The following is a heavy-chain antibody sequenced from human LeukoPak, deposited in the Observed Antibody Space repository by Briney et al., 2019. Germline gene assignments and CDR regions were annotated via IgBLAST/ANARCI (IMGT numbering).Heavy chain of an antibody. CDR1: GGSISSATYY. J-gene: IGHJ4*02. CDR2: IYTSGST. V-gene: IGHV4-61*02. D-gene: IGHD2-2*01. CDR3: ARDCSSTSCYAE. Sequence: SETLSLTCTVSGGSISSATYYWSLIRQPAGKALEWIGRIYTSGSTNYNPSLKSRVTMSVDTSKNQFSLKLSSVTAADTAVYYCARDCSSTSCYAEWGQGTLVTVSS.